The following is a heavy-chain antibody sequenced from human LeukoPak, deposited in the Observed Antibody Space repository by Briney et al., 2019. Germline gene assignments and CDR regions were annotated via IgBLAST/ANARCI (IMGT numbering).Heavy chain of an antibody. CDR2: INHSGST. V-gene: IGHV4-34*01. CDR1: GGSFSGYY. Sequence: SETLSLTCALYGGSFSGYYWSWLRQPPGKGLEWIGEINHSGSTNYNQSLKSRVTISVDTSKNQFSLKLSSVTAADTAVYYCASKYYDFWKGNWFDPWGQGILVTVSS. J-gene: IGHJ5*02. CDR3: ASKYYDFWKGNWFDP. D-gene: IGHD3-3*01.